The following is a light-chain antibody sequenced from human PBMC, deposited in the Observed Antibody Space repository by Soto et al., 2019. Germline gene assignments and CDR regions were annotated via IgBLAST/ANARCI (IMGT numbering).Light chain of an antibody. CDR2: EVS. CDR1: SSDVGSYNL. V-gene: IGLV2-23*02. CDR3: CSYAGSSTL. J-gene: IGLJ1*01. Sequence: QSALTQPASVSGSPGQSITISCTGTSSDVGSYNLVSWYQQHPGKAPKLMIYEVSKRPSGVSNRFSDSKSGNTASLTISGLQAEDEADYYCCSYAGSSTLFGTGTKLTVL.